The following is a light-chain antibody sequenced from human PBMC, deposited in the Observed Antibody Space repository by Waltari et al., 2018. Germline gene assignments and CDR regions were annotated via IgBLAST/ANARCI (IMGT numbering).Light chain of an antibody. CDR2: QDT. CDR3: QTWDGSTAV. CDR1: RLGDKV. J-gene: IGLJ3*02. Sequence: SYELTQPPSVSVSPGKTVSITCSGDRLGDKVASGYQQKPGQSPVMVNYQDTQRPSGIPERFSGSNSGNTATLTISGTQIMDEADYYCQTWDGSTAVFGGGTKVTVL. V-gene: IGLV3-1*01.